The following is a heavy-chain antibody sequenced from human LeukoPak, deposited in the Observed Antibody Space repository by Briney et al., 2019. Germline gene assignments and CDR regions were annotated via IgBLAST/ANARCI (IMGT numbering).Heavy chain of an antibody. CDR1: GGSISSGGYS. Sequence: SSETLSLTCAVSGGSISSGGYSWSWVRQPPGKGLEWIGYIYYSGSTYYNPSLKSQFTISVDTSKNQFSLKLSDVTGAGAAVYYCARANSDYDFWSGYYFDYWGQGTLVTVSS. CDR2: IYYSGST. D-gene: IGHD3-3*01. CDR3: ARANSDYDFWSGYYFDY. J-gene: IGHJ4*02. V-gene: IGHV4-30-4*07.